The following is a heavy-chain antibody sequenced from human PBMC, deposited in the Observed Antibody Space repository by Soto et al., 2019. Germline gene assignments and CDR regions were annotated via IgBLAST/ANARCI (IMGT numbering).Heavy chain of an antibody. CDR3: AREGESGSSQYYYYYYGMDV. D-gene: IGHD1-26*01. V-gene: IGHV3-30-3*01. CDR1: GFTFSSYA. CDR2: ISYDGSNK. J-gene: IGHJ6*02. Sequence: GVSLSLSCAASGFTFSSYAMHWVRQAPGKGLEWVAVISYDGSNKYYADSVKGRFTISRDNSKNTLYLQMNSLRAEDTAVYYCAREGESGSSQYYYYYYGMDVWGQGTTVTGS.